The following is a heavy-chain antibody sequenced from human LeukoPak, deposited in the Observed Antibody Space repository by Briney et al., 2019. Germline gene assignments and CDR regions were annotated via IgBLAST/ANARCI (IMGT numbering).Heavy chain of an antibody. CDR1: GSTFSDYY. CDR3: ASAEWLLLSVDY. J-gene: IGHJ4*02. Sequence: GGSLRLSCAASGSTFSDYYMSWIHQAPGKGLEWVSYISSSGSTISYADSVKGRFTISRDNAKNSLYLQMNSLRAEDTAVYYCASAEWLLLSVDYWGQGTLVTVSS. V-gene: IGHV3-11*04. D-gene: IGHD3-3*01. CDR2: ISSSGSTI.